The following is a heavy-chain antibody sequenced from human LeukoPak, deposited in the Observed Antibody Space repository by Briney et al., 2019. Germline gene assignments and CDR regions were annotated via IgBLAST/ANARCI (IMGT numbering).Heavy chain of an antibody. CDR2: ISSSSSTI. CDR1: GFTFSSYG. V-gene: IGHV3-48*02. D-gene: IGHD3-22*01. CDR3: ARDPATDSSGYDY. J-gene: IGHJ4*02. Sequence: GGSLRLSCAASGFTFSSYGMIWVRQAPGKGLEWVSYISSSSSTIYYADSVKGRFTISRDNAKNSLYLQMNSLRDEDTAVYYCARDPATDSSGYDYWGQGTLVTVSS.